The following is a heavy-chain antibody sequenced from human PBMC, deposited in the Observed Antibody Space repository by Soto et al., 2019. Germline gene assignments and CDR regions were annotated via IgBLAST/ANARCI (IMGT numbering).Heavy chain of an antibody. J-gene: IGHJ6*04. CDR3: ANKIWLQLRIAADV. CDR1: GFTFSGDA. V-gene: IGHV3-23*01. D-gene: IGHD1-1*01. Sequence: ELQLLESGGGLVQPGGSLRLSCAGSGFTFSGDAMTWVRQAPGKGLEWVSSIDESGGSTSYADSVKGRFTVSRDNSKNTLYLHMSSLRADDTAIYYCANKIWLQLRIAADVWGNGTTVTVSS. CDR2: IDESGGST.